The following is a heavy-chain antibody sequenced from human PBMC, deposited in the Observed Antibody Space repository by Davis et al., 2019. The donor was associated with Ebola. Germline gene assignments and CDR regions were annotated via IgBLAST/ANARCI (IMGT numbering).Heavy chain of an antibody. D-gene: IGHD6-19*01. CDR2: IIPIFGTA. CDR3: AREGAGIAVACMDV. V-gene: IGHV1-69*13. Sequence: SVKVSCKASGGTFSSYAISWVRQAPGQGLEWMGGIIPIFGTANYAQKFQGRVTITADESTSTAYMELSSLRSEDTAVYYCAREGAGIAVACMDVWGQGTTVTVSS. J-gene: IGHJ6*02. CDR1: GGTFSSYA.